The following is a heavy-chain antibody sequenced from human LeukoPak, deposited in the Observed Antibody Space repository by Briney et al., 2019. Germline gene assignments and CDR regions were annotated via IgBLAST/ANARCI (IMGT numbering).Heavy chain of an antibody. D-gene: IGHD3-3*01. CDR3: AKDATENYYNFWSDGFDY. V-gene: IGHV3-30*18. CDR2: ISSDGSHK. CDR1: GFTFTSFG. Sequence: GRSLRLSCAASGFTFTSFGMHWVRQAPGKGLEWVAVISSDGSHKYYADSVKGRFTISRDNSKNTLYLQMSSPTTADTAVCYCAKDATENYYNFWSDGFDYWGQGILVTVSS. J-gene: IGHJ4*02.